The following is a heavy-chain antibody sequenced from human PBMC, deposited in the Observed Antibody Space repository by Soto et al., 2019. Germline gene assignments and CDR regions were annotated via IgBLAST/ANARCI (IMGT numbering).Heavy chain of an antibody. D-gene: IGHD2-2*01. CDR1: RYTFTSYD. Sequence: ASVKVSCKASRYTFTSYDIFWVRQSPGQGLEWMGWIKPDSGDTHYAQNFQGRVTMTRDTSINTTYMELNNLVSDDTAVYYCARRSSTYLNEIIYDPWGQGTLVTVSS. J-gene: IGHJ5*02. CDR2: IKPDSGDT. CDR3: ARRSSTYLNEIIYDP. V-gene: IGHV1-2*02.